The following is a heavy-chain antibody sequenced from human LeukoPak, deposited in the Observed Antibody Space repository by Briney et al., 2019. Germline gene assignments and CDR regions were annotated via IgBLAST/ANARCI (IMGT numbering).Heavy chain of an antibody. V-gene: IGHV3-7*01. D-gene: IGHD2-15*01. Sequence: ASVKVSCKASGGTFSSYAISWVRQAPGKGLEWVANIKQDGSVEYYVDSVKGRFTISRDNAKNSLYLQMNSLRAEDTAMYYRARGGCSGGSCYSRDYFDYWGQGTPVTVSS. J-gene: IGHJ4*02. CDR1: GGTFSSYA. CDR2: IKQDGSVE. CDR3: ARGGCSGGSCYSRDYFDY.